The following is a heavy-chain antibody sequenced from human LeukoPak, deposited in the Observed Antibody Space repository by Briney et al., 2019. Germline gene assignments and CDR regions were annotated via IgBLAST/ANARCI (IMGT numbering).Heavy chain of an antibody. Sequence: ASVKVSCKASGYTFNTYGISWVRQAPGQGLEWMGWISAYNGDTNHAQKFQGRVTMTTDTSTTTAYMELGSLRSDDTAVYYCARDGSGHWFDPWGQGTLGTVSS. D-gene: IGHD6-25*01. CDR1: GYTFNTYG. V-gene: IGHV1-18*04. CDR3: ARDGSGHWFDP. CDR2: ISAYNGDT. J-gene: IGHJ5*02.